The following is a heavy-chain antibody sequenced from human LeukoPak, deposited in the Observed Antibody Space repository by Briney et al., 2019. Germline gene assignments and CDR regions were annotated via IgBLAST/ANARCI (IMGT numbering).Heavy chain of an antibody. Sequence: PSETLSLTCAVSGVSISSSNWWSWVRQPPGKGLEWIGEIHHSGSSNYNPSLKSRVTISVDKSKNQFSLKLSSVTAADTAVYYCARVRSGSYYDYWGQGTLVTVSS. CDR3: ARVRSGSYYDY. J-gene: IGHJ4*02. CDR1: GVSISSSNW. D-gene: IGHD3-10*01. CDR2: IHHSGSS. V-gene: IGHV4-4*02.